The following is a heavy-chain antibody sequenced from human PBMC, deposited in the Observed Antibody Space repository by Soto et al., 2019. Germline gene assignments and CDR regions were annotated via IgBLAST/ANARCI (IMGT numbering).Heavy chain of an antibody. CDR1: GYTFTNYG. D-gene: IGHD4-4*01. V-gene: IGHV1-18*01. Sequence: QVQLVQSGVEVKTPGASVKVSCKASGYTFTNYGISWVRQAPGQGLEWVGWISAHNGNTNYGEKVQGRVTMTTDTSTTTAYMELRSLRSDDTAVYYCAREGLHPPWYFDLWGRGTLVTVSS. CDR2: ISAHNGNT. CDR3: AREGLHPPWYFDL. J-gene: IGHJ2*01.